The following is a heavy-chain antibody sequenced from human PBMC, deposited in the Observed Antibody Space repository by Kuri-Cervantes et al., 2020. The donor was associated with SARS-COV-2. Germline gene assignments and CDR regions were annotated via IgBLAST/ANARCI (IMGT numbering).Heavy chain of an antibody. Sequence: ETLSLTCAASGFTFSSYAMSWVRQAPGKGLEWVSAISGSGGSTYYADSVKGRFTISRDNSKNTLYLQMNSLRAEDTAVYYCAKDLSPSGRGYYYYMDVWGKGTTVTVSS. CDR1: GFTFSSYA. CDR3: AKDLSPSGRGYYYYMDV. D-gene: IGHD3-10*01. CDR2: ISGSGGST. J-gene: IGHJ6*03. V-gene: IGHV3-23*01.